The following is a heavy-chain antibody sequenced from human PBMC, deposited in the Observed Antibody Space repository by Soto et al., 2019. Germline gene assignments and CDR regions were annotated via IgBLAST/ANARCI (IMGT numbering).Heavy chain of an antibody. D-gene: IGHD3-3*01. CDR2: ISGSGGST. V-gene: IGHV3-23*01. CDR1: GFTFRSYV. J-gene: IGHJ5*02. CDR3: ARTGNHYDFWSGYSNWFDP. Sequence: PGGSLRLSCAASGFTFRSYVMTWVRQAPGMGLEWVSLISGSGGSTYYADSVKGRFTISRDNSKNTLYLQMNSLRAEDTAVYYCARTGNHYDFWSGYSNWFDPWGQGTLVTVSS.